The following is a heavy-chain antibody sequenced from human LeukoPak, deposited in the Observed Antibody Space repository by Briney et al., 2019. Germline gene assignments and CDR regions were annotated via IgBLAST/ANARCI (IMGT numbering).Heavy chain of an antibody. CDR3: ASRHSKQQPYYYYMDI. V-gene: IGHV4-61*02. D-gene: IGHD6-13*01. CDR2: IYSNGDT. J-gene: IGHJ6*03. Sequence: SQTLSLTCTVSGDSISSGSYYWSWIRQPAGKGLEWIGRIYSNGDTKFNPSLKSRVTISLDTSKSQFSLKLSSATAADTAVYYCASRHSKQQPYYYYMDIWGKGTTVTVSS. CDR1: GDSISSGSYY.